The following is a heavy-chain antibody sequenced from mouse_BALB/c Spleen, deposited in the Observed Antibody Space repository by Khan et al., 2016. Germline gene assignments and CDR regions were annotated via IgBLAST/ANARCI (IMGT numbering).Heavy chain of an antibody. CDR1: GYTFTNYG. J-gene: IGHJ1*01. D-gene: IGHD1-1*01. Sequence: QIQLVQSGPELKKPGKTVKISCKASGYTFTNYGMNWVKQAPGKGLKWMGWINTYSGESTYADDFKGRFAFSSETSANTAYLQINNLTNEDTATYFCARYRYYYGSSMYFDVWGAGTTVTVSS. V-gene: IGHV9-3-1*01. CDR2: INTYSGES. CDR3: ARYRYYYGSSMYFDV.